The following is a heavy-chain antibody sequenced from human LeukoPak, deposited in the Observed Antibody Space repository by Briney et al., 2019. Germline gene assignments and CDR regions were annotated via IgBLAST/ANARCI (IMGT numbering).Heavy chain of an antibody. CDR3: ARVLSTSRRHDAFDI. V-gene: IGHV1-18*01. CDR1: GYTFTSYA. J-gene: IGHJ3*02. D-gene: IGHD6-6*01. Sequence: GASVKVSCNASGYTFTSYAISWVRQAPGQGLEWMGWISAYNGNTNYAQKLQGRVTMTTDTSTNTAYMEVRSLRSEDTAVYYCARVLSTSRRHDAFDIWGQGTMVTVSS. CDR2: ISAYNGNT.